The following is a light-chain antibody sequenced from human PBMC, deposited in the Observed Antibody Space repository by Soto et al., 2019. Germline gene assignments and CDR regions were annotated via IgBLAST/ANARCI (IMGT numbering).Light chain of an antibody. J-gene: IGKJ4*01. Sequence: DIQMTQSPSTLSASVGDRVTITCRASQSIRRWLAWYQQKPGKAPKLLIYAASSLQSGAASRFSGSGSATDFTLTISSLQPEDFATYFCQQGYNMPLTFGGGTKVDIK. CDR1: QSIRRW. CDR3: QQGYNMPLT. V-gene: IGKV1-39*01. CDR2: AAS.